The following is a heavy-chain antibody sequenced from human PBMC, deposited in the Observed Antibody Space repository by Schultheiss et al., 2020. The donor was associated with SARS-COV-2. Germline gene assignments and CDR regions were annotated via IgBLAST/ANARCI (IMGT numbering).Heavy chain of an antibody. V-gene: IGHV3-21*01. CDR3: ARSTVTRMREDYYYYYMDV. CDR2: ISSSSYI. D-gene: IGHD4-17*01. CDR1: GFTFSGSA. Sequence: GESLKISCAASGFTFSGSAMHWVRQAPGKGLEWVSSISSSSYIYYADSVKGRFTISRDNAKNSLYLQMNSLRAEDTAVYYCARSTVTRMREDYYYYYMDVWGKGTTVTVSS. J-gene: IGHJ6*03.